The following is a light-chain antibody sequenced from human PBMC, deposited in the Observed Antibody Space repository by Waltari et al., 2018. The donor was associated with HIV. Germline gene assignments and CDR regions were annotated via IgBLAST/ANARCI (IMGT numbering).Light chain of an antibody. CDR1: SSDVGGYNY. CDR2: EVS. J-gene: IGLJ1*01. V-gene: IGLV2-14*01. Sequence: QSALTQPASVSGSPGQSITISCTGTSSDVGGYNYVSWYQQHPGKATKLMIYEVSKRPSGVSTRFSGSKSGNTASLTISGLHAEDEADYYCSSYTSSSTLVFGTGTKVTVL. CDR3: SSYTSSSTLV.